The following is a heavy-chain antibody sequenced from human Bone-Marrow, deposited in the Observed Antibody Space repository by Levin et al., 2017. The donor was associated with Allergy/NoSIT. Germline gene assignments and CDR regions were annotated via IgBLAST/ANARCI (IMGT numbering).Heavy chain of an antibody. CDR1: GFTFNNYG. V-gene: IGHV3-30*18. D-gene: IGHD6-13*01. CDR3: VKVARDDQLVLDS. J-gene: IGHJ5*02. Sequence: GGSLRLSCEGSGFTFNNYGLHWVRQAPGKGLEWVAVISSDGKYIYYADSVKGRFSISRDNSRNTLYVEMTNLRHDDTGVYYCVKVARDDQLVLDSWGQGTLVTVSS. CDR2: ISSDGKYI.